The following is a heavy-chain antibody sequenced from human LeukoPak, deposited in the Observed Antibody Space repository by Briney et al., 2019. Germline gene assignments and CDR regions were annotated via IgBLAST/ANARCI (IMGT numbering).Heavy chain of an antibody. Sequence: GASVTASCKASGYTFTSYYMHWVRQAPGQGLEWMGIINPSGGSTSYAQKFQGRVTMTRDTSTSTVYMELSSLRSEDTAVYYCARDSSPYYYGSGSYYNDNNWFDPWGQGTLVTVSS. D-gene: IGHD3-10*01. CDR1: GYTFTSYY. CDR2: INPSGGST. J-gene: IGHJ5*02. CDR3: ARDSSPYYYGSGSYYNDNNWFDP. V-gene: IGHV1-46*01.